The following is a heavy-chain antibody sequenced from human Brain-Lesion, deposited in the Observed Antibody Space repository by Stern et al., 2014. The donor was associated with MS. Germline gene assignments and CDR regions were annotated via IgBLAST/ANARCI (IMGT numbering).Heavy chain of an antibody. J-gene: IGHJ6*02. CDR1: GYIFTGYY. Sequence: VQLIQYGAEQKKPGAPVKVSCKTSGYIFTGYYIPWMRQAPGQGLDWMALINPHTGAPTYEQQIQGQVTISLDTSNSTAYAELSSLTSDDTAVYYCARDQRGITIFGVVTDYYYLGMDVWGQGTTVTVSS. CDR2: INPHTGAP. V-gene: IGHV1-2*02. CDR3: ARDQRGITIFGVVTDYYYLGMDV. D-gene: IGHD3-3*01.